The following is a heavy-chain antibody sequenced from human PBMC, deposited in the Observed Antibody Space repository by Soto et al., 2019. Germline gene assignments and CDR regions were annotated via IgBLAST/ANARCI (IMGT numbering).Heavy chain of an antibody. CDR1: GFTFSTYA. V-gene: IGHV3-30-3*01. Sequence: PGGSLRLSCAASGFTFSTYAMHWARQAPGKGLEGVAVISSDGSNKYDADFVKGRFTISRDNAKNTLYLQMNSLRAEDTAVYYCGRDFHDLWSGYYMSNGDAFDIWGQGTMVTVSS. CDR3: GRDFHDLWSGYYMSNGDAFDI. J-gene: IGHJ3*02. CDR2: ISSDGSNK. D-gene: IGHD3-3*01.